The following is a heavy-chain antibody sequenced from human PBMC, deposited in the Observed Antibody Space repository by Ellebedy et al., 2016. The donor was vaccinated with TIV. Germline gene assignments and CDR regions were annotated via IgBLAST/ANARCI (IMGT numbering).Heavy chain of an antibody. CDR2: IVGGGGGI. Sequence: PGGSLRLSCAASGLTFSRYAMTWVRQAPGKGLEWVSGIVGGGGGIFYADSVKGRFIISRDNSKKTLYPQMNSLRAEDTAVYYCAKGRGGGSDSSAPRYYFDYWGLGTLVTVSS. CDR1: GLTFSRYA. D-gene: IGHD3-22*01. CDR3: AKGRGGGSDSSAPRYYFDY. J-gene: IGHJ4*02. V-gene: IGHV3-23*01.